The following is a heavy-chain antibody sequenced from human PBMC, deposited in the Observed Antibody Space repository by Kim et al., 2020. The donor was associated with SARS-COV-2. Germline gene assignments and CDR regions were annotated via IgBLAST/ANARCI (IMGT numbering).Heavy chain of an antibody. Sequence: GGSLRLSCAASGFTFSNFAMNWVRQVPGKGLEWVSIALSDGFSTFYAGAVKGRFTSFRDNSKNTVYLQMNSLRAEDTAVYYCTKGVENSGYVSDLWSQGTLVTVSS. D-gene: IGHD5-12*01. CDR1: GFTFSNFA. V-gene: IGHV3-23*03. J-gene: IGHJ4*01. CDR2: ALSDGFST. CDR3: TKGVENSGYVSDL.